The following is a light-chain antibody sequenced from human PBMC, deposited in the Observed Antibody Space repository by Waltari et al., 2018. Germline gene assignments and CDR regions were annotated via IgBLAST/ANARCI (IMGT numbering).Light chain of an antibody. CDR1: QSVGSN. CDR2: GAS. V-gene: IGKV3-15*01. J-gene: IGKJ1*01. Sequence: EIVMTQSPVTLSVSPGERATLSCRASQSVGSNLAWYQQKPGQAPSLLSYGASTRANGIPGRFSGSGSGTEFTLTLSSLQSEDFAVYYSQKYNKWPRTFGQGTKVEIK. CDR3: QKYNKWPRT.